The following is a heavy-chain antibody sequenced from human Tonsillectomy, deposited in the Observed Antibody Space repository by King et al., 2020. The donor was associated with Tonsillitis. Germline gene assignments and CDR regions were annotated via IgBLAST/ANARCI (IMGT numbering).Heavy chain of an antibody. CDR2: FKSKTDGGTT. V-gene: IGHV3-15*07. CDR1: GFTFSNDW. J-gene: IGHJ4*02. CDR3: TTRPGDPEGFDY. Sequence: VQLVESGGGLVNPGGSLRLSCAASGFTFSNDWMNWVRQAPGKGLVWVGRFKSKTDGGTTDSAAPGKGKFTISRDDSKNTLYLQMNSLKTEDTAVYYCTTRPGDPEGFDYWGQGTLVTVSS. D-gene: IGHD7-27*01.